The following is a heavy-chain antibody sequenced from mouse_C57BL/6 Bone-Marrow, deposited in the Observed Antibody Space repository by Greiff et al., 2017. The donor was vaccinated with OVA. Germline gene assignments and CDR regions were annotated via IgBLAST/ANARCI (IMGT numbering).Heavy chain of an antibody. CDR1: GISITTGNYR. CDR2: IYYSGTI. D-gene: IGHD2-4*01. CDR3: ARDIYYDYDGGGFDY. J-gene: IGHJ2*01. V-gene: IGHV3-5*01. Sequence: VQLQQSGPGLVKPSQTVFLTCTVTGISITTGNYRWSWIRQFPGNKLEWIGYIYYSGTITYNPSRTSRTTITRDTPKNQFFLEMNSLTAEDTATYYCARDIYYDYDGGGFDYWGQGTTLTVSS.